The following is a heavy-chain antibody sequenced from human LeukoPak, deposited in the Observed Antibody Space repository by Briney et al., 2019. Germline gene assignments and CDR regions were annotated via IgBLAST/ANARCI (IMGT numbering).Heavy chain of an antibody. J-gene: IGHJ6*02. D-gene: IGHD3-10*01. CDR2: ISTSGSTI. CDR1: GFTFSNYE. Sequence: GGSLRLSCAASGFTFSNYEMNWVRQAPGEGLEWLSYISTSGSTIYYADSVKGRFTISRDNAKNSLYLQMNSLRAENTAVYYCARDRAYYYYYGMDVWGQGTTVTVSS. V-gene: IGHV3-48*03. CDR3: ARDRAYYYYYGMDV.